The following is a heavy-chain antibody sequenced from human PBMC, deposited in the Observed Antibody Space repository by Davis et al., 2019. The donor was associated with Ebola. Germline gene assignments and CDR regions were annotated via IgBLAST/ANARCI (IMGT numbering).Heavy chain of an antibody. Sequence: GESLKISCAASGFTFSSYWMHWVRQAPGKGLVWVSRINSDGSSTSYADSVKGRFTISRDNAKNTLYLQMNSLRAEDTAVYYCAKSFSSSPRLRYYYGMDVWGQGTTVTVSS. CDR3: AKSFSSSPRLRYYYGMDV. V-gene: IGHV3-74*01. J-gene: IGHJ6*02. D-gene: IGHD6-6*01. CDR1: GFTFSSYW. CDR2: INSDGSST.